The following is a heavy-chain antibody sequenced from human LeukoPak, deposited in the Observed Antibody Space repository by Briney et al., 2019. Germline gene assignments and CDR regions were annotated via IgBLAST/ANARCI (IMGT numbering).Heavy chain of an antibody. CDR1: GGSIRSYY. Sequence: SETLSLTCTVSGGSIRSYYWSWIRQPPGKGLEWIGYIYNSGSTNNNPSLKSRVTISVDTSKKQFSLKLSSVTAADTAVYYCARETPYGSGSYPFDYWGQGILDTVSS. J-gene: IGHJ4*02. V-gene: IGHV4-59*01. CDR2: IYNSGST. CDR3: ARETPYGSGSYPFDY. D-gene: IGHD3-10*01.